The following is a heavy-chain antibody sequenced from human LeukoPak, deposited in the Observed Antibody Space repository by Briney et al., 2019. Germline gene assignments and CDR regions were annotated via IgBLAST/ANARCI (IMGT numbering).Heavy chain of an antibody. V-gene: IGHV1-69*01. CDR3: ARGEYQLPGSDTAMVEPGFDY. Sequence: SVKVSCKASGGTFSSYAISWVRQAPGQGLEWMGGIIPIFGTANYAQKFQGRVTITADESTSTAYMELSSLRSEDTAVYYCARGEYQLPGSDTAMVEPGFDYWGQGTLVTVSS. D-gene: IGHD5-18*01. CDR1: GGTFSSYA. CDR2: IIPIFGTA. J-gene: IGHJ4*02.